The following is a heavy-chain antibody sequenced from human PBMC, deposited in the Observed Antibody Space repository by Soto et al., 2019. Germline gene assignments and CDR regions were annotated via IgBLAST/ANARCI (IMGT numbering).Heavy chain of an antibody. Sequence: EVQLVESGGGLVQPGGSLRLSCAASGFTFSDHYMDWVRQAPGKGLEWVGRTRDKANSYTTEYAAFVKGRFTISRDDSKNSLYLQMNRLKTEDTAVYYCARDRRPGWYFDLWGRGTLVTVSS. V-gene: IGHV3-72*01. J-gene: IGHJ2*01. CDR3: ARDRRPGWYFDL. CDR2: TRDKANSYTT. D-gene: IGHD3-10*01. CDR1: GFTFSDHY.